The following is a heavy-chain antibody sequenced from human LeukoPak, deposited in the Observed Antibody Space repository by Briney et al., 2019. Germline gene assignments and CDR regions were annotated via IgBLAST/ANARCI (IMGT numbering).Heavy chain of an antibody. CDR2: IIPIFGTA. J-gene: IGHJ4*02. V-gene: IGHV1-69*01. D-gene: IGHD6-6*01. Sequence: SVKVSCKASGGTFSSYAISWVRQAPGQGLEWMGGIIPIFGTANYAQKFQGRVTITADESTSIAYMELSSLRSEDTAVYYCARVMTEYSSSDAFDYWGQGTLVTVSS. CDR1: GGTFSSYA. CDR3: ARVMTEYSSSDAFDY.